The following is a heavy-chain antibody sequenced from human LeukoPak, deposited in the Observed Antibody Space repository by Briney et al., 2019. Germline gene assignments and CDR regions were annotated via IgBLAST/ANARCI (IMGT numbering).Heavy chain of an antibody. CDR3: ARDVSGYYLY. D-gene: IGHD3-22*01. V-gene: IGHV4-59*01. CDR2: IYYSGST. CDR1: GGSISSYY. Sequence: PSETLSLTCTVSGGSISSYYWSRIRQPPGKGLEWIGYIYYSGSTNYNPSLKSRVTISVDTSKNQFSLKLSSVTAADTAVYYCARDVSGYYLYWGQGTLVTVSS. J-gene: IGHJ4*02.